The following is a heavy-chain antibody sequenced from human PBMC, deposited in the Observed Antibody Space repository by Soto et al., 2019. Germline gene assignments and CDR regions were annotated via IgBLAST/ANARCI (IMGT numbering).Heavy chain of an antibody. D-gene: IGHD3-10*01. CDR3: ARDSSASATSYSFDN. V-gene: IGHV1-46*01. CDR2: INPNGGGA. CDR1: GYKFINHY. Sequence: QVQLVQSGAEVKKPGASVKVSCKASGYKFINHYIHWVRQAPGVSLEWMGIINPNGGGADYAQKFQDRVTMTTDTYMNTVHMNLRSLTSEDTAVYFCARDSSASATSYSFDNWGQGTLVSVSS. J-gene: IGHJ4*02.